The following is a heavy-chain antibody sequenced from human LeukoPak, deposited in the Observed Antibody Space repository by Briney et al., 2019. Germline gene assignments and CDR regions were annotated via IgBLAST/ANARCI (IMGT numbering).Heavy chain of an antibody. CDR2: IKPSGGNT. Sequence: GASVKVSCKTSGYSFTSYNLHWVRQAPGQRLEWMGIIKPSGGNTNYAQKFQGRVTMTRDTSISTAYLDLSRLRSDDTAVYYCARVVVRDANNYKDYWGQGTLVTVSS. V-gene: IGHV1-46*01. CDR1: GYSFTSYN. J-gene: IGHJ4*02. D-gene: IGHD5-24*01. CDR3: ARVVVRDANNYKDY.